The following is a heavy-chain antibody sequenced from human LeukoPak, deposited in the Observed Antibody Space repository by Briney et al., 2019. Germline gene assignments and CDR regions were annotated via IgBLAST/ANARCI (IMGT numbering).Heavy chain of an antibody. CDR3: ARGYSSSWYD. CDR1: GGSFSDYY. Sequence: PSETLSLTCAVYGGSFSDYYWSWIRQPPGKGLEWIGEINHSGSINYNPSLKSRVTISVDTSKNQFSLKLTSVTAADTAVYYCARGYSSSWYDWGQGTLVTVSS. D-gene: IGHD6-13*01. CDR2: INHSGSI. J-gene: IGHJ4*02. V-gene: IGHV4-34*01.